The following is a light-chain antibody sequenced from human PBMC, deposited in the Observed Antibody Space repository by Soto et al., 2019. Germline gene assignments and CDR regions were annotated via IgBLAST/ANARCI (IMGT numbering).Light chain of an antibody. CDR3: QQYGTSPPALT. CDR1: QSVSSSH. CDR2: GAS. V-gene: IGKV3-20*01. J-gene: IGKJ4*01. Sequence: DIVLTQSPGTLSLPPGERAILSCSASQSVSSSHLAWYQQKPGQAPRLLIYGASSRATGIPDRFSGSGSGTDFTLTISRLEPEDFAVYYCQQYGTSPPALTVGGGTKVEIK.